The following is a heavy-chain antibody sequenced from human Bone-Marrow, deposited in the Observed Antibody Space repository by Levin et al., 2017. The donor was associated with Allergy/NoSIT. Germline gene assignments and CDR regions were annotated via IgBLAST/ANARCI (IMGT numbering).Heavy chain of an antibody. CDR2: IGDSGGNT. D-gene: IGHD5-18*01. Sequence: GGSLRLSCGASGFTFSNYAMNWVRQAPGKGLEWVSSIGDSGGNTYYADSVKGRFTISRDNSKDTLYLQMNSLRAEDTALYYCAKDRDRYGWDFDYWGQGALVTVSS. CDR1: GFTFSNYA. J-gene: IGHJ4*02. V-gene: IGHV3-23*01. CDR3: AKDRDRYGWDFDY.